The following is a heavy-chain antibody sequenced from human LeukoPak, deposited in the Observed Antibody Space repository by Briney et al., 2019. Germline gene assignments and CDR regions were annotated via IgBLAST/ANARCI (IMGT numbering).Heavy chain of an antibody. V-gene: IGHV3-7*03. J-gene: IGHJ4*02. D-gene: IGHD1-26*01. CDR1: GFTFSSYW. CDR2: INKEGGEK. Sequence: EGSLRLSCAASGFTFSSYWMSWVRQAPGKGLEWVANINKEGGEKYYVDSVKGRFTISRDNAKNSLYLQMNSLRADDTAVYYCVKDSPPRYSGSPPAYWGQGTLVTVSS. CDR3: VKDSPPRYSGSPPAY.